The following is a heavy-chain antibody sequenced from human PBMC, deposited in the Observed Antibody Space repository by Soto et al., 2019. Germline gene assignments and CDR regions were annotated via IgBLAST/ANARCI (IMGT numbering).Heavy chain of an antibody. CDR1: GFTFSSYS. J-gene: IGHJ5*02. Sequence: GGSLRLSCAASGFTFSSYSMNWVRQAPGKGLEWVSYISSSSSTIYYADSVKGRFTISRDNAKNSLYLQMNSLRDEDTAVYYCARPRSVAGTHWFDPWGQGTLVTVSS. CDR2: ISSSSSTI. CDR3: ARPRSVAGTHWFDP. V-gene: IGHV3-48*02. D-gene: IGHD6-19*01.